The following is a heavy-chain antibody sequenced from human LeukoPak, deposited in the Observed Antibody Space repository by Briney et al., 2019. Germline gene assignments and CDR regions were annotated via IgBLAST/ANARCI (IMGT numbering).Heavy chain of an antibody. CDR1: GGTFSSYA. J-gene: IGHJ4*02. Sequence: ASVKVSCKASGGTFSSYAISWVRQAPGQGLEWMGGIIPIFGTANYAQKFQGRVTITADESTSTAYMELSSLRSEDTAVYYCARQPGYSSGSTMKYYFDYWGQGTLVTVSS. V-gene: IGHV1-69*13. D-gene: IGHD6-19*01. CDR3: ARQPGYSSGSTMKYYFDY. CDR2: IIPIFGTA.